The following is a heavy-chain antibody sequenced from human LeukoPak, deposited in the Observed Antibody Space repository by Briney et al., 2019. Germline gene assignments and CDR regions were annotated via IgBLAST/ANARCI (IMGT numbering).Heavy chain of an antibody. CDR1: GGSISSSGYY. D-gene: IGHD1-26*01. V-gene: IGHV4-39*01. J-gene: IGHJ5*02. CDR2: IYYSGST. CDR3: ARHEYSGSYYGLSWFDP. Sequence: SETLSLTCTVSGGSISSSGYYWGWIRQPPGKGLEWIASIYYSGSTYYDPSLKSRVTISVDTSKNQLSLKLSSLTAADTAVYYCARHEYSGSYYGLSWFDPWGQGTLVTVSS.